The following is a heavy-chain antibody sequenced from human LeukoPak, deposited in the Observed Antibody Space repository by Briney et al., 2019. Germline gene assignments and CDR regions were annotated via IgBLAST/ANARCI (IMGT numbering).Heavy chain of an antibody. J-gene: IGHJ4*02. CDR2: IYDTGRP. D-gene: IGHD5-18*01. V-gene: IGHV4-59*02. CDR1: DASVSIYY. Sequence: SATLSLTWSVSDASVSIYYWGWIRHPPEKGLDYIRYIYDTGRPHYTPSLESRVTISADTSTNQFSLKLSSVAAADTAVYYCARLPKRGYSYGLIDSWGQGTLVTVSS. CDR3: ARLPKRGYSYGLIDS.